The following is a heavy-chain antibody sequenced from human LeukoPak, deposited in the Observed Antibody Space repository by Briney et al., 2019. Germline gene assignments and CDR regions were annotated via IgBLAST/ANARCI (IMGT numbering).Heavy chain of an antibody. CDR3: ARAWGRHSDYPDY. V-gene: IGHV1-2*02. D-gene: IGHD3-16*01. CDR1: GYTFTGYY. CDR2: INPNGGGT. J-gene: IGHJ4*02. Sequence: ASVKVSCKASGYTFTGYYIHWVRQAPGQGLEWMGWINPNGGGTNYAQKFQGRVTMTRDTSISTAYMELSRLTSDDTAVYSCARAWGRHSDYPDYWGQGTLVTVSS.